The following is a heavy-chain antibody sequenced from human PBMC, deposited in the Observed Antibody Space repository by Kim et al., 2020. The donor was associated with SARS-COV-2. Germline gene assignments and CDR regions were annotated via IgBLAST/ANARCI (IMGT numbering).Heavy chain of an antibody. D-gene: IGHD3-16*01. V-gene: IGHV3-7*01. CDR1: GFTFSDYW. CDR2: IRPDESET. Sequence: GGSLRLSCAASGFTFSDYWMSWVRQAPGKGLEWVANIRPDESETNYVESVKGRFTISRDNAKNALYLQMNSLRGEDTAVYYCTRVGYGCLHYGGQGTLVTVPS. CDR3: TRVGYGCLHY. J-gene: IGHJ4*02.